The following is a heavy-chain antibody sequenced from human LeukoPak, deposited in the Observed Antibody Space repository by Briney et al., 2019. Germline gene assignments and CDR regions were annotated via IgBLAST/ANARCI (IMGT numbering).Heavy chain of an antibody. CDR2: IKSKTDGGTT. V-gene: IGHV3-15*01. D-gene: IGHD2-15*01. J-gene: IGHJ4*02. Sequence: PGGSLRLSCEAFGFNLRDYAMNWVRQAPGKGLEWVGRIKSKTDGGTTDYAAPVKGRFTISRDDSKNTLYLQMNSLKTEDTAVYYCTTGGVVVVVAATLADYWGQGTLVTVSS. CDR1: GFNLRDYA. CDR3: TTGGVVVVVAATLADY.